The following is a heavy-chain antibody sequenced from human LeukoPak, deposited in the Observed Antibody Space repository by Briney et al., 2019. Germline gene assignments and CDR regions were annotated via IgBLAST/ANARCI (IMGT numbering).Heavy chain of an antibody. V-gene: IGHV4-31*03. Sequence: PSQTLSLSCTVSGGSISSRGYYWIWIRQHPGKGMEWIGYIYYSGSTYYNPSLKSRVTISVDTSKNQFSLKLSSVTAADTAVYYCARATYYYHSSGYSLGAFDIWGQGTMVTVSS. CDR2: IYYSGST. CDR1: GGSISSRGYY. J-gene: IGHJ3*02. CDR3: ARATYYYHSSGYSLGAFDI. D-gene: IGHD3-22*01.